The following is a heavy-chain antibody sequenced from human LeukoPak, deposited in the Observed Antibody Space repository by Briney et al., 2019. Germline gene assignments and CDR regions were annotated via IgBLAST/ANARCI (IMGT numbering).Heavy chain of an antibody. CDR1: GFTFGDYA. CDR3: TRDETGTKAFDI. CDR2: IRSKAYGGTT. V-gene: IGHV3-49*04. Sequence: PGGSLRLSCTASGFTFGDYAMSWVRQAPGKGLEWVGFIRSKAYGGTTEYAASVKGRFTISRDDSKSIAYLQMNSLKTEDTAVYYCTRDETGTKAFDIWGQGTMVTVSS. J-gene: IGHJ3*02. D-gene: IGHD1/OR15-1a*01.